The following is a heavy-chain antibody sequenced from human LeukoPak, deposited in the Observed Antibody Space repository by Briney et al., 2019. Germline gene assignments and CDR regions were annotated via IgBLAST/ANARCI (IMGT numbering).Heavy chain of an antibody. Sequence: GGSLRLSCAASGFTFSSYAMSWVRQAPGKGLEWVANIKQDGSEKYYVDSVKGRFTISRDNAKNSLYLQMNSLRAEDTAVYYCARHSGGTPIMITFASRFFFDYWGQGTLVTVSS. CDR1: GFTFSSYA. V-gene: IGHV3-7*01. CDR2: IKQDGSEK. CDR3: ARHSGGTPIMITFASRFFFDY. J-gene: IGHJ4*02. D-gene: IGHD3-16*01.